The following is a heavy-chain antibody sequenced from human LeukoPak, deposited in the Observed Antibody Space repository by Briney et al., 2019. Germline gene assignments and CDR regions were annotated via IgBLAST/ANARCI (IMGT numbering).Heavy chain of an antibody. CDR3: ARTRWPLGDIVVVPAAMRGAYDY. J-gene: IGHJ4*02. CDR2: ISSSSSYI. D-gene: IGHD2-2*01. CDR1: GFTFSSYG. Sequence: PGGSLRLSCAASGFTFSSYGMNWVRQAPGKGLEWVSSISSSSSYIYYADSVKGRFTISRDNAKNSLYLQMNSLRAEDTAVYYCARTRWPLGDIVVVPAAMRGAYDYWGQGTLVTVSS. V-gene: IGHV3-21*01.